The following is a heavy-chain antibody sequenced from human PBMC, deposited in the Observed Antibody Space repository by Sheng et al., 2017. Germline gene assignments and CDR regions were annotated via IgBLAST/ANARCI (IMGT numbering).Heavy chain of an antibody. D-gene: IGHD2-2*01. CDR2: VQSDGSTE. J-gene: IGHJ4*02. Sequence: VQLVESGGGVVQPGDSLRLSCAASGFSFRDYGMHWIRQAPGKGLEWVAFVQSDGSTEYYGDSVKGRFTISRDNSKNTLYLQMNSLRAEDSAVYYCSCYDTDFWGQGTLVTVSS. CDR3: SCYDTDF. V-gene: IGHV3-30*02. CDR1: GFSFRDYG.